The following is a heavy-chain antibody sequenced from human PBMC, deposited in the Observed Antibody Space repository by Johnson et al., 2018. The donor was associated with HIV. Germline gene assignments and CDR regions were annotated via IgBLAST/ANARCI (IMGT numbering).Heavy chain of an antibody. CDR2: IRYGGSNK. CDR1: GFTFSSYG. J-gene: IGHJ3*02. D-gene: IGHD2-2*01. Sequence: QVQLVESGGGVVQPGGSLRLSCAASGFTFSSYGMHWVRQAPGKGLEWVAFIRYGGSNKNYADSVKGRFTISRDNSKNSLFLQMNSLRAEDTAVYHCARGRIPATIAIDIWGQGTMVTVSS. V-gene: IGHV3-30*02. CDR3: ARGRIPATIAIDI.